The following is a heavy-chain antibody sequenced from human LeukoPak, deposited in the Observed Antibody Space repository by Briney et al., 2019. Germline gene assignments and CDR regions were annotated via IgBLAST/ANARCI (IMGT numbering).Heavy chain of an antibody. D-gene: IGHD2-2*01. Sequence: GGSLRLSCAASGFTVSSSYMSWVRQAPGKGLEWVSVIYSGGSTYYADSVKGRFTISRDNSKNTLYLQMNSLRAEDTAVYYCARTDCSSTSCTFDYWGQGTLVTVSS. CDR3: ARTDCSSTSCTFDY. J-gene: IGHJ4*02. CDR1: GFTVSSSY. V-gene: IGHV3-53*01. CDR2: IYSGGST.